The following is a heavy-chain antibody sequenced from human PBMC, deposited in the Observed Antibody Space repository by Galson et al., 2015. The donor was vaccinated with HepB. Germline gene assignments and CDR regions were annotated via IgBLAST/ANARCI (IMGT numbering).Heavy chain of an antibody. V-gene: IGHV3-7*03. J-gene: IGHJ4*02. Sequence: SLRLSCAASGFTFSSYWMNWVRQAPGKGLEWVAAIKQDGSEKYYVDSVKGRFTISRDNAKNSLDLQMNSLRADDPAVDYCARWDGSIWYSYWGQGILVTVSS. D-gene: IGHD6-13*01. CDR3: ARWDGSIWYSY. CDR1: GFTFSSYW. CDR2: IKQDGSEK.